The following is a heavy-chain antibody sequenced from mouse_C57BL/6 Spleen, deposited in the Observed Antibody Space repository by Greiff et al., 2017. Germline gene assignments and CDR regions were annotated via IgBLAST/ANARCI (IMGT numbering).Heavy chain of an antibody. CDR2: IYPGDGDT. V-gene: IGHV1-82*01. CDR1: GYAFSSSW. Sequence: QVQLQQSGPELVKPGASVKISCKASGYAFSSSWMNWVKQRPGQGLEWIGRIYPGDGDTNYNGKFKGKATLTADKSSSTAYMQLSRLTSEDSAVYFCARRVTTVVDAMDYWGQGTSVTVSS. D-gene: IGHD1-1*01. CDR3: ARRVTTVVDAMDY. J-gene: IGHJ4*01.